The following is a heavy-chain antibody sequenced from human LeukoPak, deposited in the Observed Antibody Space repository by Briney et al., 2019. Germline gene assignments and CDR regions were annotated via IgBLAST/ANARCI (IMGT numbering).Heavy chain of an antibody. Sequence: GASVKVSCKGSGYTFTSYGISWVRQAPGQGLEWMGWISAYNGNTNYAQKLQGRVTMTTDTSTSTAYMELRSLRSDDTAVYYCARGRPGYYGSGGDYNEYDYWGQGTLVTVSS. D-gene: IGHD3-10*01. CDR3: ARGRPGYYGSGGDYNEYDY. V-gene: IGHV1-18*01. CDR2: ISAYNGNT. J-gene: IGHJ4*02. CDR1: GYTFTSYG.